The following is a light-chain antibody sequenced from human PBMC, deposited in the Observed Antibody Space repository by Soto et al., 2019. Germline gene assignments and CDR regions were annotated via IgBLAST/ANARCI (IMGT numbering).Light chain of an antibody. J-gene: IGLJ2*01. V-gene: IGLV1-51*01. CDR1: SSNIGNNY. CDR3: GTWDSSLSAVV. Sequence: QSALTQPPSVSAAPGQTVTISCSGSSSNIGNNYVSWYQQLPRTAPKLLICDNNKRPSGIPDRFSGSKSGTSATLGITGLQTGDEADYYCGTWDSSLSAVVFGGGTKLTVL. CDR2: DNN.